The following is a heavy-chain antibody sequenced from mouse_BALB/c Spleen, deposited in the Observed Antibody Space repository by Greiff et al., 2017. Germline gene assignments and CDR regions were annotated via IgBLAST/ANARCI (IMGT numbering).Heavy chain of an antibody. CDR1: GFSLTSYG. CDR2: IWSGGST. D-gene: IGHD4-1*01. J-gene: IGHJ3*01. CDR3: ARGNWGFAY. V-gene: IGHV2-2*02. Sequence: VKVVESGPGLVQPSQSLSITCTVSGFSLTSYGVHWVRQSPGKGLEWLGVIWSGGSTDYNAAFISRLSISKDNSKSQVFFKMNSLQANDTAIYYCARGNWGFAYWGQGTLVTVSA.